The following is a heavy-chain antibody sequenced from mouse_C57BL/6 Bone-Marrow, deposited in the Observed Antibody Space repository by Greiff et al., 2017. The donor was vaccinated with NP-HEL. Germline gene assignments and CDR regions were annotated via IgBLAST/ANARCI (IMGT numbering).Heavy chain of an antibody. J-gene: IGHJ4*01. CDR3: ASPYAMDY. V-gene: IGHV5-4*03. CDR2: ISDGGSYT. CDR1: GFTFSSYA. Sequence: VKLMESGGGLVKPGGSLKLSCAASGFTFSSYAMSWVRQTPEKRLEWVATISDGGSYTYYPDNVKGRFTISRDNAKNNLYLQMSHLKSEDTAMYYCASPYAMDYWGQGTSVTVSS.